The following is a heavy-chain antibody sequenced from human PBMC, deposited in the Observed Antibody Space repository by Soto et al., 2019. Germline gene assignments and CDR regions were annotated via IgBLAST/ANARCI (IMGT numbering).Heavy chain of an antibody. CDR1: GGTFSSYA. D-gene: IGHD2-15*01. Sequence: ASVKVSCKASGGTFSSYAISWVRQAPGQGLEWMGGIIPIFGTANYAQKFQGRVTITADKSTSTAYMELSSLRSEDTAVYYCARGPRLETGFRWEGGNRQENWFDPWGQGTMVTVS. CDR2: IIPIFGTA. V-gene: IGHV1-69*06. J-gene: IGHJ5*02. CDR3: ARGPRLETGFRWEGGNRQENWFDP.